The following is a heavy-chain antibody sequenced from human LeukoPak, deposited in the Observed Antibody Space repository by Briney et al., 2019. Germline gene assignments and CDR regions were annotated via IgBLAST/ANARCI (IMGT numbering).Heavy chain of an antibody. J-gene: IGHJ6*02. CDR1: GGAFRIYA. D-gene: IGHD4-17*01. V-gene: IGHV1-69*01. CDR3: ASDKIVDSTVTTWVNYYYYGMDV. Sequence: SVKVSCKSSGGAFRIYAISWVRQAPGHGLEWMGGIIPIFGTADYAQKFQGRVTITADESTSTAYMELSSLRSEDTAVYYCASDKIVDSTVTTWVNYYYYGMDVWGQGTTVTVSS. CDR2: IIPIFGTA.